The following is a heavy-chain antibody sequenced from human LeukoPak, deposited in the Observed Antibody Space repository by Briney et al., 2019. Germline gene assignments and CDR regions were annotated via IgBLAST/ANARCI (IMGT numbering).Heavy chain of an antibody. Sequence: GASLRLSCAVSGFTFSSYAMSWVRQAPGKGLEWVSVISGSDESTYYADSVKGRFTISRDNAKNTLYLQMNSLRAEDTAVYYCAKVPSLYHFHSWGQGTLVTVSS. D-gene: IGHD2-8*01. V-gene: IGHV3-23*01. CDR1: GFTFSSYA. J-gene: IGHJ4*02. CDR3: AKVPSLYHFHS. CDR2: ISGSDEST.